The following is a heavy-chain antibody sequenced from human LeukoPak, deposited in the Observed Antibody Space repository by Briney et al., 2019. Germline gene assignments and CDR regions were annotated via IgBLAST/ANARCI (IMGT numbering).Heavy chain of an antibody. J-gene: IGHJ5*02. CDR2: INHSGST. Sequence: SETLSLTCAVYGGSFSGYYWSWIRQPPGKGLEWIGEINHSGSTNYNPSLKSRVTISADTSKNQFSLKLSSVTAADTAVYYCARTSYRSYYVWFDPWGQGTLVTVSS. CDR1: GGSFSGYY. V-gene: IGHV4-34*01. D-gene: IGHD1-26*01. CDR3: ARTSYRSYYVWFDP.